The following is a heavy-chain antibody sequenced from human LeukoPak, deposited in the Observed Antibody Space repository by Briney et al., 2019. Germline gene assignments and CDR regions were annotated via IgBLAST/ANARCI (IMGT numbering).Heavy chain of an antibody. J-gene: IGHJ4*02. CDR3: ARNKYSSSWYGTFDY. Sequence: PGGSLRLSCAASGFTFDDYGMSWVRQAPGKGLEWVSGINWNGGSTGYADSVKGRFTISRDNAKNSLYLQMSSLRAEDTALYYCARNKYSSSWYGTFDYWGQGTLVTVSS. CDR1: GFTFDDYG. V-gene: IGHV3-20*04. D-gene: IGHD6-13*01. CDR2: INWNGGST.